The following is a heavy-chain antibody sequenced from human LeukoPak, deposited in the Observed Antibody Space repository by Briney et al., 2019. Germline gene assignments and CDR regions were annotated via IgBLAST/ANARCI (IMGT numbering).Heavy chain of an antibody. D-gene: IGHD1-26*01. CDR2: INHSGST. Sequence: PSETLSLTCAVYGGSFSGYYWSWIRQPPGKGLEWIGEINHSGSTNYNPSLKSRVTISVDTSKNQFSLKLSSVTAADTAAYYCARGSGGSYNYWGQGTLVTVSS. CDR3: ARGSGGSYNY. J-gene: IGHJ4*02. CDR1: GGSFSGYY. V-gene: IGHV4-34*01.